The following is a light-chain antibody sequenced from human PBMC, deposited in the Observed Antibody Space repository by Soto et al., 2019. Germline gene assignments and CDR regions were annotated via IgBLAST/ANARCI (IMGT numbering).Light chain of an antibody. CDR1: QNVDTY. CDR2: DAS. V-gene: IGKV3-11*01. Sequence: EVVLTQSPATLSLSPGERVTLSCRTSQNVDTYLTWYQQKPGQAPRLLIYDASSRATGIPARFSGSGSGTDVTLSISSLEPEDFAVYYCQQRGHWPLTFGGGTKVEIK. CDR3: QQRGHWPLT. J-gene: IGKJ4*01.